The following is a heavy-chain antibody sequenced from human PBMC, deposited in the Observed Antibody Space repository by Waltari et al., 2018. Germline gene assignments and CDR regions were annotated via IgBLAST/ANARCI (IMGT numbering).Heavy chain of an antibody. J-gene: IGHJ4*02. Sequence: QVQLQESGPGLVKPSQTLSLTCTVSGGSISSGNHYWSWIRQPAGKGLEWIWRIYSSGSTNYNPSLNSRVTISVDTPKNQFSLNLSSVTAADTAVYYCARNKGGIQLWSNFDYWGQGTLVTVSS. V-gene: IGHV4-61*02. CDR1: GGSISSGNHY. CDR2: IYSSGST. CDR3: ARNKGGIQLWSNFDY. D-gene: IGHD5-18*01.